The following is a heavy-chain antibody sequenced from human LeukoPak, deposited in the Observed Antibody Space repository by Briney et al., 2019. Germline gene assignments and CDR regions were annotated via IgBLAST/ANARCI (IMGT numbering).Heavy chain of an antibody. CDR1: GYTFTGYY. D-gene: IGHD2-2*02. CDR2: INPNSGGT. V-gene: IGHV1-2*02. Sequence: ASVKVSCKASGYTFTGYYMHWVRQAPGQGLEWMGWINPNSGGTNYAQKFQGRVTMTRDTPISTAYMELSRLRSDDTAVYYCARDTWGIVVVPAAIREPYYYMDVWGKGTTVTVSS. CDR3: ARDTWGIVVVPAAIREPYYYMDV. J-gene: IGHJ6*03.